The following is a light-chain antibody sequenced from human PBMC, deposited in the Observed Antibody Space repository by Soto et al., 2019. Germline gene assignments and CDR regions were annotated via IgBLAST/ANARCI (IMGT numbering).Light chain of an antibody. Sequence: QTVLTQPPSASGSPGQSVSISCTGTSSDAGGYNYVSWYQQHPGKAPKLMIYEVDKRPSGVPDRFSGSKSGNTASLTVSGLQAEDEADYYCSSYAGSSNVFGTGTRSPS. J-gene: IGLJ1*01. CDR2: EVD. V-gene: IGLV2-8*01. CDR1: SSDAGGYNY. CDR3: SSYAGSSNV.